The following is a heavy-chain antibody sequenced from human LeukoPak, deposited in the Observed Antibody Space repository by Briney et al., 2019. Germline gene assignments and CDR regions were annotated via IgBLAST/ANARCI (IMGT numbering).Heavy chain of an antibody. Sequence: EASVKVSCKASGYTFTSYYMHWVRQAPGQGLEWMGIINPSGGSTSYAQKFQGRVTMTRDMSTSTVYMELSSLRSEDTAVYYCAVGYCSSASCYAPLDYWGQGTLVTVSS. J-gene: IGHJ4*02. CDR1: GYTFTSYY. CDR2: INPSGGST. CDR3: AVGYCSSASCYAPLDY. V-gene: IGHV1-46*01. D-gene: IGHD2-2*03.